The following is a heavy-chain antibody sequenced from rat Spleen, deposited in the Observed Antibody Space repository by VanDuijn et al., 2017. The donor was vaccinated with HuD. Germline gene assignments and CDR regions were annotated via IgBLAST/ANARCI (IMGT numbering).Heavy chain of an antibody. CDR1: GITFSDYY. D-gene: IGHD1-5*01. CDR3: VRLYNNHGYWYFDF. Sequence: EVQLVESDGGLVQPGRSLKLSCAVSGITFSDYYMAWVRQAPTKGLEWVTTISHDGGNTYYRDSVKGRFTVSRDNAKSTLYLQMNSLRSEDTATYYCVRLYNNHGYWYFDFWGPGTMVTVSS. J-gene: IGHJ1*01. CDR2: ISHDGGNT. V-gene: IGHV5-29*01.